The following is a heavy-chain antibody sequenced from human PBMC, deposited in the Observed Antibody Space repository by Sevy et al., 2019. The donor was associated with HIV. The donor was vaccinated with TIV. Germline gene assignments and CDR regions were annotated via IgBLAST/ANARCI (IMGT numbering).Heavy chain of an antibody. Sequence: GGSLRLSCAASGFTFSSYAMHWVRQAPGKGLEWVAVISYDGSNKYYADSVKGRFTMSRDNAKNTLYLQMNSLRAEDTAEYYCASDPRIELVITVRGGHNWFDPWGQGTLVTVSS. D-gene: IGHD3-22*01. V-gene: IGHV3-30-3*01. J-gene: IGHJ5*02. CDR1: GFTFSSYA. CDR3: ASDPRIELVITVRGGHNWFDP. CDR2: ISYDGSNK.